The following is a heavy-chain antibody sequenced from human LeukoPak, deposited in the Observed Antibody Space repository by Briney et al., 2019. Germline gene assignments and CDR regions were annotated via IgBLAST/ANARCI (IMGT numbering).Heavy chain of an antibody. Sequence: GGSLRLSCAASGFTFSNYWMHWVRHTPGKGLVWVSRVDSDGSSTTYADSVKGRFTISRDNAKNTLYLQMTSLRAEDTAVYYCARGPLYGSGNYYNAYYDSWGQGTLVTVSS. J-gene: IGHJ5*01. D-gene: IGHD3-10*01. CDR1: GFTFSNYW. CDR3: ARGPLYGSGNYYNAYYDS. V-gene: IGHV3-74*01. CDR2: VDSDGSST.